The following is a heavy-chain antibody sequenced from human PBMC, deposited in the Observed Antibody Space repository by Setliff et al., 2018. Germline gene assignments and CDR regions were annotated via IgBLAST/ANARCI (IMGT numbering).Heavy chain of an antibody. J-gene: IGHJ4*02. CDR3: AKDVGLGSGWSYFDY. CDR2: SNSDGSST. Sequence: PGGSLRLSCAASGFTISNYWMHWVRQAPGKGLVWVSRSNSDGSSTTYADSVKGRFTISRDNAKNTLFLQMNSLRAEDTAVYFCAKDVGLGSGWSYFDYWGQGALVTVSS. D-gene: IGHD6-19*01. V-gene: IGHV3-74*01. CDR1: GFTISNYW.